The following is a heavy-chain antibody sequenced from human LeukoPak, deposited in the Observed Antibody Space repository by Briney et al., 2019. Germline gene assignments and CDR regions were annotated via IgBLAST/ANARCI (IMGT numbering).Heavy chain of an antibody. D-gene: IGHD6-6*01. CDR2: IKQDGSEK. Sequence: GGSLRLSCAASGFTFSSYWMSWVRQAPGKGLEWVANIKQDGSEKYYVDSVKGRFTISRDNAKNPLYLQMNSLRAEDTAVYYCARNGEYSSSSKYYYYYYYMDVWGKGTTVTVSS. CDR3: ARNGEYSSSSKYYYYYYYMDV. CDR1: GFTFSSYW. V-gene: IGHV3-7*01. J-gene: IGHJ6*03.